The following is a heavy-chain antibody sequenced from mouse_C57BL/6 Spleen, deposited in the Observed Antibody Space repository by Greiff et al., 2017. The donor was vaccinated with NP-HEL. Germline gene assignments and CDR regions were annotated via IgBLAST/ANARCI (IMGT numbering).Heavy chain of an antibody. CDR1: GYTFTSYW. V-gene: IGHV1-59*01. Sequence: QVQLQQPGAELVRPGTSVKLSCKASGYTFTSYWMHWEKQRPGQGLEWIGVIDPSDSYTNYNQKFKGKATLTVDTSSSTAYMQLSSLTSEDSAVYYCARLGNYNWYFDVWGTGTTVTVSS. D-gene: IGHD2-1*01. CDR3: ARLGNYNWYFDV. J-gene: IGHJ1*03. CDR2: IDPSDSYT.